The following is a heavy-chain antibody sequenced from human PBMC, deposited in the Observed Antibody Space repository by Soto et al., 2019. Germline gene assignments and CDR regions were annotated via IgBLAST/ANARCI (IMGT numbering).Heavy chain of an antibody. J-gene: IGHJ6*02. Sequence: SETLSLTCTVSGGSISSSSYYWGWIRQPPGKGLEWIGSIYYSGSTYYNPSLKSRVTISVDTSKNQFSLKLSSVTAADTAVYYCAIHEGGRIQLWMVPYYYYGMDVWGQGTTVTVSS. V-gene: IGHV4-39*01. CDR1: GGSISSSSYY. D-gene: IGHD5-18*01. CDR2: IYYSGST. CDR3: AIHEGGRIQLWMVPYYYYGMDV.